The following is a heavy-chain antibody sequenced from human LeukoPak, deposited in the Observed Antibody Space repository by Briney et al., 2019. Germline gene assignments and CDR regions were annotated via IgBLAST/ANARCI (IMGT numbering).Heavy chain of an antibody. V-gene: IGHV1-69*05. CDR1: RGTFTSYA. CDR3: ATCTRRHGYNRWYYYYMDV. J-gene: IGHJ6*03. CDR2: IIPIFGTA. D-gene: IGHD5-24*01. Sequence: AVKVSYQDSRGTFTSYAISCVRQAPGQGLEWMVGIIPIFGTANYAQKFQVRVTITTDESTSTAYLQLSSLRPEAPAVPYFATCTRRHGYNRWYYYYMDVSGKRTTVTVSS.